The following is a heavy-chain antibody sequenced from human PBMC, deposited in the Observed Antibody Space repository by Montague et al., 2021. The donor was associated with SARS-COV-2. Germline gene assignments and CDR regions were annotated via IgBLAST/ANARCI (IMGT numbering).Heavy chain of an antibody. CDR1: GGSISSNLFY. CDR2: ISYTGST. V-gene: IGHV4-39*01. J-gene: IGHJ2*01. D-gene: IGHD4-23*01. CDR3: ARHVDACGGNCRNWYFDL. Sequence: SETLSLTCTVSGGSISSNLFYWGWIRQTPGKGLEWIGDISYTGSTYYNPSLKSRVTVAVDTSKNQFSLRLISLTVADTAMYYCARHVDACGGNCRNWYFDLWGHGTLVTVSS.